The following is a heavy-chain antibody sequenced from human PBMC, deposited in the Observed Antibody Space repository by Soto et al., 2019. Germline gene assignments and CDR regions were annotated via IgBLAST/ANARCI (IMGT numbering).Heavy chain of an antibody. CDR1: GASITGTSY. V-gene: IGHV4-4*07. CDR2: FSLSGTT. Sequence: SETLSLTCTVSGASITGTSYWSWIRQPAGKGLEWIGRFSLSGTTNYNPSLRSRVTMSADVSKNQFSLRLTSVTAADTALYYCARGMTPPGAPAWYYFDYWGQGTPVT. J-gene: IGHJ4*02. CDR3: ARGMTPPGAPAWYYFDY. D-gene: IGHD2-8*02.